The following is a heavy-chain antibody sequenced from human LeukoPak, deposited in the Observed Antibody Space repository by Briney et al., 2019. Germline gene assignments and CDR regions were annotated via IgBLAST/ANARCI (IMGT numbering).Heavy chain of an antibody. D-gene: IGHD1-14*01. CDR2: IHSSGNYI. CDR3: AREYNSRATFDY. Sequence: GGSLRLSCTASASGVDFSSHSMNWVRQAPGKGLEWISYIHSSGNYIFDAASVKSRFTVSRDNARNSLYLQMNSLRAEDTAIYYCAREYNSRATFDYWGQGTLVTVSS. CDR1: ASGVDFSSHS. J-gene: IGHJ4*02. V-gene: IGHV3-21*05.